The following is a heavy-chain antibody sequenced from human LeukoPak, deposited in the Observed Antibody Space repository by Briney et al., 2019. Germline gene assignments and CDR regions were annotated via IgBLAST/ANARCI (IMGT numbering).Heavy chain of an antibody. Sequence: GGSLRLSCAASGFTFSSYWMSWVRQAPGKGLEWVANIKQDGSEKYYVDSVKGRFTISRDNAKNSLYLQMNSLRAEDTAVYYCARGYSSGWYNCFDPWGQGTLVTVSS. J-gene: IGHJ5*02. CDR1: GFTFSSYW. CDR3: ARGYSSGWYNCFDP. D-gene: IGHD6-19*01. CDR2: IKQDGSEK. V-gene: IGHV3-7*01.